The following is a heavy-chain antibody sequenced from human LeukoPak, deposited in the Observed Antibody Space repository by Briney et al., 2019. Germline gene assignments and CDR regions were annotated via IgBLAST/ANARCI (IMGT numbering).Heavy chain of an antibody. CDR1: GYSISSGYY. CDR2: IYHSGST. CDR3: ASTAQQLAIFDY. Sequence: PSETLSLTCTVSGYSISSGYYWGWIRQPPGKGLEWIGSIYHSGSTYYNPSLKSRVTISVDTSKNQFSLKLSSATAADTAVYYCASTAQQLAIFDYWGQGTLVTVSS. V-gene: IGHV4-38-2*02. D-gene: IGHD6-13*01. J-gene: IGHJ4*02.